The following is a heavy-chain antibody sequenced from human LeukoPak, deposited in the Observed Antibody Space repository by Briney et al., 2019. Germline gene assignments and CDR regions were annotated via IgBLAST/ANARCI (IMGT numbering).Heavy chain of an antibody. V-gene: IGHV4-34*01. CDR3: ARGNPVWDLEWLLFDYYYMDV. Sequence: SGGSLRLSCAASGFTFSSYAMRWVRQAPGKGLEWIGEINHSGSTNYNPSLKSRVTISVDTSKNQFSLKLSSVTAADTAVYYCARGNPVWDLEWLLFDYYYMDVWGKGTTVTVSS. CDR1: GFTFSSYA. CDR2: INHSGST. D-gene: IGHD3-3*01. J-gene: IGHJ6*03.